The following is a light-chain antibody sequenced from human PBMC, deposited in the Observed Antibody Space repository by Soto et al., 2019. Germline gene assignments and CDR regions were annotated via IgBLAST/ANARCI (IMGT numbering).Light chain of an antibody. CDR3: QNDGSS. CDR1: QTITSGQ. J-gene: IGKJ2*01. CDR2: TIS. V-gene: IGKV3-20*01. Sequence: EIVLTQSPGTLSLSPGERATLSCRASQTITSGQLGWYQQKPGQAPRLLIYTISSRATGIPDRFSGSGSGTDVTLTISGLEPEDFAIYYCQNDGSSFGQGTKVEI.